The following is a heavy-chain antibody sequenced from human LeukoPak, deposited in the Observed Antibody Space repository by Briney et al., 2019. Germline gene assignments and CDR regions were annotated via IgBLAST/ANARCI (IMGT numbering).Heavy chain of an antibody. J-gene: IGHJ5*02. CDR2: ISGSGGST. CDR3: AKDGITMVRGVSHVWFDP. CDR1: GFTFSSYA. V-gene: IGHV3-23*01. Sequence: PGGSLRRSCAASGFTFSSYAMSWVRQAPGKGLEWVSAISGSGGSTYYADSVKGRFTISRDNSKNTLYLQMNSLRAEDTAVYYCAKDGITMVRGVSHVWFDPWGQGTLVTVSS. D-gene: IGHD3-10*01.